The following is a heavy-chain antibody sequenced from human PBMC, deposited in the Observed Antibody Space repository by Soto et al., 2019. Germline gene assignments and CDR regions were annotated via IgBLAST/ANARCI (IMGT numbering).Heavy chain of an antibody. D-gene: IGHD6-13*01. CDR1: GDSISSYY. CDR2: LYYGGST. V-gene: IGHV4-59*12. J-gene: IGHJ6*02. Sequence: SETLSLTCAVSGDSISSYYCMWIRQPPGKGLEWIGELYYGGSTNYNPSLKSRVTISVDTSKNQFSLKLSSVTAADTAVYYCARNIAAAGTGYYGMDVWGQGTTVTVSS. CDR3: ARNIAAAGTGYYGMDV.